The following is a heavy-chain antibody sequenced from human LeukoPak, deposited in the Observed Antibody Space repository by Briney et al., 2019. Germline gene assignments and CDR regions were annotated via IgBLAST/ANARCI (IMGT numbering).Heavy chain of an antibody. CDR2: INHSGST. CDR1: GGSFSGYY. CDR3: ARGYYYDSSGYYYEDAFDI. D-gene: IGHD3-22*01. Sequence: SETLSPTCAVYGGSFSGYYWSWIRQPPGKGLEWIGEINHSGSTNYNPSLKSRVTISVDTSKNQFSLKLSSVTAADTAVYYCARGYYYDSSGYYYEDAFDIWGQGTMVTASS. V-gene: IGHV4-34*01. J-gene: IGHJ3*02.